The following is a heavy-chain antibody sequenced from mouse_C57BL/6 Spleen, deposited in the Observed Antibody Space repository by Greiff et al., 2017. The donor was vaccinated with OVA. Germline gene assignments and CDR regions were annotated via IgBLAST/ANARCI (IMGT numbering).Heavy chain of an antibody. CDR1: GYTFTSYW. D-gene: IGHD1-1*01. CDR2: IHPSDSDT. CDR3: AIGEGNYGSSLGWFAY. Sequence: VQRVESGAELVKPGASVKVSCKASGYTFTSYWMHWVKQRPGQGLEWIGRIHPSDSDTNYNQKFKGKATLTVDKSSSTAYMQLSSLTSEDSAVYDCAIGEGNYGSSLGWFAYWGQGTLVTVSA. J-gene: IGHJ3*01. V-gene: IGHV1-74*01.